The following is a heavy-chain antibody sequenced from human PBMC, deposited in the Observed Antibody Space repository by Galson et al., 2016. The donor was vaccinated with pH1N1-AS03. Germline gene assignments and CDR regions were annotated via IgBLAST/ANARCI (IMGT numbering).Heavy chain of an antibody. CDR2: ISGNGVST. CDR1: GFTFSSYA. D-gene: IGHD4/OR15-4a*01. J-gene: IGHJ4*02. Sequence: SLRLSCAAAGFTFSSYAMLWVRQAPGKGLEYVSAISGNGVSTYYANSVKGKFTISRDNSKNTLYLQMGSLRPEDMAVYYCARGPVSYANYWFPPPDYWGQGTLVTVSS. CDR3: ARGPVSYANYWFPPPDY. V-gene: IGHV3-64*01.